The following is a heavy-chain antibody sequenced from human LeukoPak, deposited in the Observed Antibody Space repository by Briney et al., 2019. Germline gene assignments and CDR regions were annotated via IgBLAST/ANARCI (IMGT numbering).Heavy chain of an antibody. V-gene: IGHV4-39*07. D-gene: IGHD2-15*01. CDR3: ARDQGYCRGGSCHYFDY. CDR1: GGSISSSSYY. J-gene: IGHJ4*02. CDR2: IYYSGST. Sequence: SETLSLTCTVSGGSISSSSYYWGWIRQPPGKGLEWIGSIYYSGSTYYDPSLKSRVTISVDTSKNQFSLKLSSVTAADTAVYYCARDQGYCRGGSCHYFDYWGQGTLDTVSS.